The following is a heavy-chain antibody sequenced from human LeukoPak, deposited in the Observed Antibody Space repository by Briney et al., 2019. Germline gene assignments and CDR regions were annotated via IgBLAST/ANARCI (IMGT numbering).Heavy chain of an antibody. CDR2: IYPGDSNT. J-gene: IGHJ4*02. V-gene: IGHV5-51*01. CDR3: ATPATRYSLSDY. D-gene: IGHD3-9*01. Sequence: GESLKISCKGSGYTFTSHWIGWVRQMPGKGLEWMGIIYPGDSNTRYSPSFQGQVTISADKSISTAYLQWNSLKASDTAMYYCATPATRYSLSDYWGQETLVTVSS. CDR1: GYTFTSHW.